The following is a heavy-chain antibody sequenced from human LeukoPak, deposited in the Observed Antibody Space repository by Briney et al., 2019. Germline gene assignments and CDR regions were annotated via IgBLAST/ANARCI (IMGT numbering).Heavy chain of an antibody. D-gene: IGHD4-17*01. J-gene: IGHJ4*02. CDR1: GFTFSSYG. V-gene: IGHV3-21*05. CDR2: ISHNSFYT. Sequence: GGSLRLSCAASGFTFSSYGMHWIRQAPGKGLEWVSYISHNSFYTNYAGSVEGRFTISRDNARNSLSLQMNSLRAEDTAVYYCARTGDYESFDSWGQGTLVTVSS. CDR3: ARTGDYESFDS.